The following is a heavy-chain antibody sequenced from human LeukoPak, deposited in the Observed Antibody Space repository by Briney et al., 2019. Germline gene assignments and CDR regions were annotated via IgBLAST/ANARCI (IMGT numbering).Heavy chain of an antibody. J-gene: IGHJ4*02. CDR1: GFTFSSYA. Sequence: GGSLRLSCAASGFTFSSYAMSWIRQAPGKGLEWVSGISGSGGCTYSADSVKGRFTISRDNSKYTLYLQMNSLKAEDRALYCSSKVSRRYSSLYYFDYWGQGTRVTVSS. CDR2: ISGSGGCT. CDR3: SKVSRRYSSLYYFDY. V-gene: IGHV3-23*01. D-gene: IGHD1-1*01.